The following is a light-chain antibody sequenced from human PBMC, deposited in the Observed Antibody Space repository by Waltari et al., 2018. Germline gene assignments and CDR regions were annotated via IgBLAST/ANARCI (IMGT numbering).Light chain of an antibody. CDR1: QGVSSY. J-gene: IGKJ2*01. CDR2: AAS. V-gene: IGKV1-9*01. Sequence: DIQLTQSPSFLSASVGDRVTITCRASQGVSSYLTWLQQKPGKAPKLLIYAASTLQSGVPSRFSGSGAETEFTLTINSLQPEDYATYYCKQHNSNAPYTFGQGTKLEIK. CDR3: KQHNSNAPYT.